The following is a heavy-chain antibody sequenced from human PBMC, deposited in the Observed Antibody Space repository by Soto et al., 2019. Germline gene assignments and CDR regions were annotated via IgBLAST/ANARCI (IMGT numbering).Heavy chain of an antibody. D-gene: IGHD2-15*01. J-gene: IGHJ4*02. CDR1: GYTFTSYY. Sequence: SVKVSCKASGYTFTSYYMHWLRQAPGQGLEWMGGIIPIFGTANYAQKFQGRVTITADEFTCTAYMELSSLKSEDTAVYYCARESRYCSGGSCYFLPGIDYWGQGTLVTVSS. CDR2: IIPIFGTA. CDR3: ARESRYCSGGSCYFLPGIDY. V-gene: IGHV1-69*13.